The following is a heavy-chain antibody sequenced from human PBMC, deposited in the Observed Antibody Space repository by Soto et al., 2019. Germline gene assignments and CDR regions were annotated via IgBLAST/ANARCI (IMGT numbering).Heavy chain of an antibody. CDR1: GFAFHGYT. D-gene: IGHD5-12*01. J-gene: IGHJ6*02. Sequence: GSLRLSCAASGFAFHGYTINWVRQAPGRGLGWVSSISGSGSFIYYADSVRGRFTVSXXXXXXSXFXQXDXLRAXDTAVYYCAGDSGYLSMDVWGQGTTVTVSS. V-gene: IGHV3-21*01. CDR2: ISGSGSFI. CDR3: AGDSGYLSMDV.